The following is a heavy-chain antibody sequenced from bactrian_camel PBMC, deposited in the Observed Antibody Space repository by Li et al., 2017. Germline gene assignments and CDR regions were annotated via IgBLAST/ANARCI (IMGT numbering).Heavy chain of an antibody. Sequence: HVQLVESGGGSVQAGESLTLSCEVSGKTDSRDCMGWFREPPGSEREGVARIYTGSGNTYYADSVKGRFTISQDNAKNTVYLQMNSLKPEDTAMYYCAARGPYCYTKLSVADFTYWGQGTQVTVS. D-gene: IGHD2*01. J-gene: IGHJ6*01. CDR3: AARGPYCYTKLSVADFTY. V-gene: IGHV3S1*01. CDR2: IYTGSGNT. CDR1: GKTDSRDC.